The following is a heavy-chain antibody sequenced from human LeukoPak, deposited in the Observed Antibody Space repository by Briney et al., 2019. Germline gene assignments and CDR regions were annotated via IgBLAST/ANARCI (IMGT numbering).Heavy chain of an antibody. D-gene: IGHD3-10*01. J-gene: IGHJ3*02. CDR3: VRTMVRGFFDAFDI. CDR2: ISSSGSTI. Sequence: PGGSLRLSCAASGFTFSDYYMSWIRQAPGKGLEWVSYISSSGSTIYYADSVKGRFTISRDNAKNSLYLQMNSLRAEDTAVYYCVRTMVRGFFDAFDIWGQGTMVTVSS. CDR1: GFTFSDYY. V-gene: IGHV3-11*01.